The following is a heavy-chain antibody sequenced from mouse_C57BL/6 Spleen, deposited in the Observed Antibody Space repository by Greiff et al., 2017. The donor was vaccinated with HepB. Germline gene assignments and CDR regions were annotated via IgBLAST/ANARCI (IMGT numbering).Heavy chain of an antibody. CDR2: IRLKSDNYAT. J-gene: IGHJ3*01. D-gene: IGHD2-1*01. V-gene: IGHV6-3*01. CDR1: GFTFSNYW. CDR3: TEGYYGNYDWFAY. Sequence: EVKVEESGGGLVQPGGSMKLSCVASGFTFSNYWMNWVRQSPEKGLEWVAQIRLKSDNYATHYAESVKGRFTISRDDSKSSVYLQMNNLRAEDTGIYYCTEGYYGNYDWFAYWGQGTLVTVSA.